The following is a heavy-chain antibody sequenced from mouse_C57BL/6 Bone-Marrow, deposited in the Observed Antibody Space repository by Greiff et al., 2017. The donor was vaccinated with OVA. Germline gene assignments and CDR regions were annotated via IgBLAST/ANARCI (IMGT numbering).Heavy chain of an antibody. J-gene: IGHJ4*01. Sequence: QVQLQQPGAELVKPGASVKLSCKASGYTFTSYWMHWVKQRPGQGLEWIGMIHPNSGSTNYNEKFKSKATLTVDKSSSTAYMQLSSLTSEDSAVYYCATIYYYGSSYAMDYWGQGTSVTVSS. CDR2: IHPNSGST. V-gene: IGHV1-64*01. CDR3: ATIYYYGSSYAMDY. D-gene: IGHD1-1*01. CDR1: GYTFTSYW.